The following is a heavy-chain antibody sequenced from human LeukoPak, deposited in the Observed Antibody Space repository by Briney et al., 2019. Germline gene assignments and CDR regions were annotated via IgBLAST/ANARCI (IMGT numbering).Heavy chain of an antibody. V-gene: IGHV3-48*01. CDR3: AKGSAVAGSFDY. J-gene: IGHJ4*02. D-gene: IGHD6-19*01. CDR1: GFTFSSYS. CDR2: ISSSSSTI. Sequence: GGSLRLSCAASGFTFSSYSMNWVRQAPGKGLEWVSYISSSSSTIYYADSVKGRFTISRDNSKNTLYLQMNSLRAEDTAVYYCAKGSAVAGSFDYWGQGTLVTVSS.